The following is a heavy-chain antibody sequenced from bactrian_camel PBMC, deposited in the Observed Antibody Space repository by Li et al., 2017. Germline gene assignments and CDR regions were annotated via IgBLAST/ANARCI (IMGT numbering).Heavy chain of an antibody. Sequence: VQLVESGGGSVQAGGSLRLSCVASGHLDSRFCLGWFRQAPGKEREGVAQTDTDGTIKYADSVQGRFSISKDNAKTTLFLQMNSLKPEDTAMNYCAAAPCPVYSDFAGWGQGTQVTVS. CDR3: AAAPCPVYSDFAG. CDR2: TDTDGTI. CDR1: GHLDSRFC. J-gene: IGHJ4*01. V-gene: IGHV3S53*01. D-gene: IGHD4*01.